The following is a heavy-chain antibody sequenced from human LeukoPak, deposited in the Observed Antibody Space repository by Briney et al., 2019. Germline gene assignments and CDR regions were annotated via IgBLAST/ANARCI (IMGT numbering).Heavy chain of an antibody. CDR3: ARQGNTVTTNWFDP. CDR1: GGSISSSSYY. V-gene: IGHV4-39*01. D-gene: IGHD4-11*01. J-gene: IGHJ5*02. CDR2: IYYSGST. Sequence: PSETLSLTCTVSGGSISSSSYYWGWIRQPPGKGLEWIGSIYYSGSTYYNPSLKSRVTISVDTSKNQFSLKLSSVTAADTAVYYCARQGNTVTTNWFDPWGRGTLVTVSS.